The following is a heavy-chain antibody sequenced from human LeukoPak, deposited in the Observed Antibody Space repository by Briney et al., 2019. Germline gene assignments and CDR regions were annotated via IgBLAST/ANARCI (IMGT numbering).Heavy chain of an antibody. CDR2: ISGSGGST. J-gene: IGHJ4*02. CDR1: GFTFSSYA. V-gene: IGHV3-23*01. CDR3: AKDSPRVFDWLMGFYFDY. Sequence: GGSLRPSCVASGFTFSSYAMSWVRQAPGKGLEGVPGISGSGGSTYYADSVKGGFTISRDNSKNTLYLQMNSLRAEDTAVYYCAKDSPRVFDWLMGFYFDYWGQGTLVTVSS. D-gene: IGHD3-9*01.